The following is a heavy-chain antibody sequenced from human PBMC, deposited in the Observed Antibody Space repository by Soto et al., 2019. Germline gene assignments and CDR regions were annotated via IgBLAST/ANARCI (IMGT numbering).Heavy chain of an antibody. V-gene: IGHV1-46*01. CDR1: GYTFTSTW. D-gene: IGHD3-22*01. J-gene: IGHJ6*02. CDR2: INPYGGAA. Sequence: ASVKVSCKASGYTFTSTWMHWVRQAPGQGLEWMGIINPYGGAATYAEKFQGRVTMTRDTSTATDYMELSSLRSEDTAMYYCARVRYYYSSGYYYALLDYYYYGMDVWGQGTTVTVSS. CDR3: ARVRYYYSSGYYYALLDYYYYGMDV.